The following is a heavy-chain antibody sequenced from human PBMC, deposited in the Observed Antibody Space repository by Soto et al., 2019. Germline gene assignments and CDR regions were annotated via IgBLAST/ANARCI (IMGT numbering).Heavy chain of an antibody. CDR1: GFTFSHYA. J-gene: IGHJ4*02. CDR2: MSYDGSNE. V-gene: IGHV3-30*18. CDR3: AKDGSHNFDY. D-gene: IGHD1-26*01. Sequence: QVQLVESGGGVVQPGRSLRLSCAASGFTFSHYAMHWVRQAPGKGLEWVALMSYDGSNEYYADSVKGRFTISRDNSKNTLYLQMNSLRAEGTGVYYCAKDGSHNFDYWGQGTLVTVSS.